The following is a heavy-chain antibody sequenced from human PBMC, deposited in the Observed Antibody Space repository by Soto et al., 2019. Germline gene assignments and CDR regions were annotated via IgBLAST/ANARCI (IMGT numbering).Heavy chain of an antibody. Sequence: SETLSLTCAVYGGSFSGYYWSWIRQPPGKGLEWIGEINHSGSTNYNPSLKSRVTISVDTSKNQFSLKLSSVTAADTAVYYCASSLGDYWGQGTLVTVSS. V-gene: IGHV4-34*01. CDR3: ASSLGDY. CDR2: INHSGST. CDR1: GGSFSGYY. J-gene: IGHJ4*02. D-gene: IGHD7-27*01.